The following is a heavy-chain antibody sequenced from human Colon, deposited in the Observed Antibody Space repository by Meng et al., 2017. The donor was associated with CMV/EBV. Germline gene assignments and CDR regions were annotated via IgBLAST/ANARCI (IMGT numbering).Heavy chain of an antibody. D-gene: IGHD2-21*01. Sequence: CKASGYTFTGYYIHWVRQAPGQGLEWMGWINPNSGGKNYAQKFQGRVTMTSDTSISTAYMELSRLRSDDTALYYCARERVGGGDCYGYWGQGTLVPSPQ. J-gene: IGHJ4*02. V-gene: IGHV1-2*02. CDR1: GYTFTGYY. CDR3: ARERVGGGDCYGY. CDR2: INPNSGGK.